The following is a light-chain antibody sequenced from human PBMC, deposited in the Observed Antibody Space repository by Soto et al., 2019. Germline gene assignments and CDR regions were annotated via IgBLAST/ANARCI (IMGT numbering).Light chain of an antibody. CDR3: QQSYSTPRT. V-gene: IGKV1-39*01. CDR2: AAS. Sequence: DLPMTQSPSSLSASVGDRVTITCRASQSISNYLNWYQQKPGKAPNLLIYAASSLQSGVPSRFSGSGSGTDFALTISSLQPEDFATYYCQQSYSTPRTFGQGTEVEIK. CDR1: QSISNY. J-gene: IGKJ1*01.